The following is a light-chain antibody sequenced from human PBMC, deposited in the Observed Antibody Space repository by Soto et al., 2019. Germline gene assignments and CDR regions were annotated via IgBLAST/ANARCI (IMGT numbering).Light chain of an antibody. Sequence: DIQLTHSPSSLSASLLDRFTITFRASQSLSRHLNWYQQTPGKAPKLLINIASSLQSGVPSRFSGSGSGTDFTLTIRNVQPEDFATYYCQQTYSTPQPFGQGTRLEIK. J-gene: IGKJ5*01. CDR2: IAS. V-gene: IGKV1-39*01. CDR1: QSLSRH. CDR3: QQTYSTPQP.